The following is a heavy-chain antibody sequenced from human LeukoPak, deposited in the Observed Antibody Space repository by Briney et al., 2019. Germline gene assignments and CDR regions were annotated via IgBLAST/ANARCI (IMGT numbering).Heavy chain of an antibody. Sequence: GESLKISCKGSGYSFDNYWITWLRQMPGKGLEWMRKIDLSDSYTNYSPSFQGHVTISADKSISTAYLQWSSLKASDSAMYYCARHYYGSGSYSHFDYWGQGTLVTVSS. CDR1: GYSFDNYW. V-gene: IGHV5-10-1*01. CDR2: IDLSDSYT. D-gene: IGHD3-10*01. J-gene: IGHJ4*02. CDR3: ARHYYGSGSYSHFDY.